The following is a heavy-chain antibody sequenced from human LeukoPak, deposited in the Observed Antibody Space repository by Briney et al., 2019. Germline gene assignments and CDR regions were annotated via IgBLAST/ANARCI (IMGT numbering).Heavy chain of an antibody. CDR1: GFTVSSNY. D-gene: IGHD2-2*01. CDR3: ARDSNDIVVVPAAIDY. J-gene: IGHJ4*02. CDR2: TYSGGST. V-gene: IGHV3-53*01. Sequence: GGSLRLSCAASGFTVSSNYMSWVRQAPGKGLEWVSVTYSGGSTYYADSVKGRFTISRDNSKNTLYLQMNSLRAEDTAVYYCARDSNDIVVVPAAIDYWGQGTLVTVSS.